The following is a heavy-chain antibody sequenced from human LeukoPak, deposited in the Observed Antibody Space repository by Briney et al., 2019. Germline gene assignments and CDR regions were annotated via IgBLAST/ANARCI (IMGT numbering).Heavy chain of an antibody. D-gene: IGHD3/OR15-3a*01. V-gene: IGHV4-38-2*02. CDR2: IYHSGST. CDR1: GYSISSGYY. J-gene: IGHJ4*02. Sequence: PSETLSLTCTVSGYSISSGYYWGWIRQPPGKGLEWIGSIYHSGSTYYNPSLKSRVTISVDTSKNQFSLKLTSVTAADTAVYYCARQTGSGLFILPGGQGTLVTVSS. CDR3: ARQTGSGLFILP.